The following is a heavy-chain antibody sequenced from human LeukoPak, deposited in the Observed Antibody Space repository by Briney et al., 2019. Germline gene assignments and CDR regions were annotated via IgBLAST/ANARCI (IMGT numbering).Heavy chain of an antibody. J-gene: IGHJ4*02. V-gene: IGHV1-18*01. CDR3: ARDLPPIGSPDY. D-gene: IGHD1-26*01. CDR2: ISAYNGNT. Sequence: ASVKVSCKASGYTFTSYGISWVRQAPGQGLEWMGWISAYNGNTNYAQKLQGRVTMATDTSTSTAYMELRSLRSDDTAVYYCARDLPPIGSPDYWGQGTLVTVSS. CDR1: GYTFTSYG.